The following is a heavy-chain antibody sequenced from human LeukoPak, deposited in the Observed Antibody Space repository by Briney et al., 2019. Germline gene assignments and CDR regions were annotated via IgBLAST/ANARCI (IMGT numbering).Heavy chain of an antibody. CDR1: GCSISTYY. CDR2: IHTSGNT. D-gene: IGHD6-6*01. V-gene: IGHV4-4*07. J-gene: IGHJ4*02. CDR3: AREGSMTARPFVSIDY. Sequence: PETLSLTCTVSGCSISTYYWSWLRQPAGKGLEWIGRIHTSGNTYYNPSLKSRVTMSVDTSKNQFSLKLSSVTAADTAVYYCAREGSMTARPFVSIDYWGQGTLVTISS.